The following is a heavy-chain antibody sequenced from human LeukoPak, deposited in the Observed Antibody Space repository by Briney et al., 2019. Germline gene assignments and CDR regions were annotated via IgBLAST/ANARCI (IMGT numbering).Heavy chain of an antibody. CDR3: ARDDALGHCSSTSCYNGYYYYMDV. D-gene: IGHD2-2*02. CDR1: GYTFTGYY. CDR2: INPNSGGT. J-gene: IGHJ6*03. Sequence: ASVKVSCKASGYTFTGYYMHWVRQAPGQGLEWMGWINPNSGGTSYAQKFQGRVTMTRDTSISTAYMELSRLRSDDTAVYYCARDDALGHCSSTSCYNGYYYYMDVWGKGTTVTVSS. V-gene: IGHV1-2*02.